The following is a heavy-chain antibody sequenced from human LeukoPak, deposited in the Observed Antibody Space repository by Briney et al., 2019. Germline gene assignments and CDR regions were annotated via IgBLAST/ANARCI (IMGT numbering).Heavy chain of an antibody. J-gene: IGHJ4*02. V-gene: IGHV4-34*01. CDR3: ASSRDGYPSY. CDR2: INHSRST. CDR1: GGSFSDYY. Sequence: SETLSLTCAVYGGSFSDYYWSWIRQPPGKGLEWIGEINHSRSTNYNPSLKSRVTISVDPSKNQFSLKLSSVTAADMAVYYCASSRDGYPSYWGQGTLVTVSS. D-gene: IGHD5-24*01.